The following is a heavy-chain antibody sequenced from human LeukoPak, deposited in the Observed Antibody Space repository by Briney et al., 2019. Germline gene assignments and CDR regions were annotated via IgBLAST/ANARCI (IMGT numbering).Heavy chain of an antibody. D-gene: IGHD4-11*01. CDR2: IYHSGST. V-gene: IGHV4-4*02. Sequence: PSGTLSLTCAVSGVSISSSNWWSWVRQPPGEGLEWIGEIYHSGSTNYNPSLKSRVTISVDKSKNQFSLKLSSVTAADTAVYYCARDGLGYSNYYYYGMDVWGQGTTVTVSS. J-gene: IGHJ6*02. CDR3: ARDGLGYSNYYYYGMDV. CDR1: GVSISSSNW.